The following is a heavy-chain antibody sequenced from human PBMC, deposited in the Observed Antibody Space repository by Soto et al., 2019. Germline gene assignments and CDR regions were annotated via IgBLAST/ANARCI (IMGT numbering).Heavy chain of an antibody. V-gene: IGHV3-11*01. Sequence: WGSLVLSCVASGFTFSDYYMSWIRQAPGKGLEWVSYISSSGSTIYYADSVKGRFTISRDNAKNSLYLQMNSLRAEDTSVYYCARIIQLWSHSEYYFDYRGQGTMATVSS. J-gene: IGHJ4*02. CDR3: ARIIQLWSHSEYYFDY. CDR1: GFTFSDYY. CDR2: ISSSGSTI. D-gene: IGHD5-18*01.